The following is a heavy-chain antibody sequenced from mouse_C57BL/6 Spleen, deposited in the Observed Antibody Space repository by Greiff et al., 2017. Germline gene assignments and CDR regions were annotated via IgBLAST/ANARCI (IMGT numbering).Heavy chain of an antibody. V-gene: IGHV1-69*01. D-gene: IGHD1-1*01. CDR1: GYTFTSYW. J-gene: IGHJ2*01. CDR2: IDPSDSYT. CDR3: ARFLYGSKNHDY. Sequence: QVQLQQPGAELVMPGASVKLSCKASGYTFTSYWMHWVKQRPGQGLEWIGEIDPSDSYTNYNQQFKGKSTLTVDKSSSTAYMQLSSLTSEDSAVYYCARFLYGSKNHDYWGQGTTLTGAS.